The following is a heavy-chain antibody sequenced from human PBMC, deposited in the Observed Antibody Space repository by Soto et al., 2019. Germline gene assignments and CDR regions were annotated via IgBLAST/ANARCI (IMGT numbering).Heavy chain of an antibody. CDR2: IYYSGST. D-gene: IGHD3-22*01. J-gene: IGHJ4*02. CDR1: GGSISSGGYY. Sequence: PSETLSLTCTVSGGSISSGGYYWNWIRQHPGKGLEWIGYIYYSGSTYYNPSLKSRVTISVDTSKNQFSLKLSSVTAADTAVYYCARDHGDYYYDRSGYYYWGQGTLVTVSS. CDR3: ARDHGDYYYDRSGYYY. V-gene: IGHV4-31*03.